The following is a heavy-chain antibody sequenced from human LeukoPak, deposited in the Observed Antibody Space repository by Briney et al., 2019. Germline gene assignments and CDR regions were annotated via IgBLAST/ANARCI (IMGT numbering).Heavy chain of an antibody. CDR2: VSKYSGNA. D-gene: IGHD4-17*01. J-gene: IGHJ4*02. Sequence: ASVRVSCKASNYTFTDYDITWVRQAPGQGLEWMGWVSKYSGNADYSPKFQGRVSMTTDTSTRTAYMELRSLVTDDTAVYFCAREDDRSFGAYDCWGQGTLVTVSS. V-gene: IGHV1-18*01. CDR3: AREDDRSFGAYDC. CDR1: NYTFTDYD.